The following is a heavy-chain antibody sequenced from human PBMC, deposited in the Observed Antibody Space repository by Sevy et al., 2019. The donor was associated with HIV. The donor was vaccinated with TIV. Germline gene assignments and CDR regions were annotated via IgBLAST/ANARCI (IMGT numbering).Heavy chain of an antibody. CDR1: GFTFSGYA. Sequence: GGSLRLSCAASGFTFSGYAMSWVRQAPGKGLEWVSAINGKGRSTHYADSVEGRFTISRDNSKNTLYLQMNSLRAEDTAVYYCAKTINSGGGVVPAANYYYYGMDVWGQGTTVTVFS. CDR3: AKTINSGGGVVPAANYYYYGMDV. CDR2: INGKGRST. J-gene: IGHJ6*02. D-gene: IGHD2-2*01. V-gene: IGHV3-23*01.